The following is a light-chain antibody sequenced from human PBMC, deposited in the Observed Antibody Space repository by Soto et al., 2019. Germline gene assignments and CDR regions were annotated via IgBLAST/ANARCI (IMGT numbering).Light chain of an antibody. J-gene: IGLJ1*01. Sequence: QSVLTQPASVSGSPGQSITISCTVTSSDVGGYHYVSWHPQHPGKAPKLMIYAVSNRPSGVSNRFSGSKSGNTASLTISGLQAEDEADYYCSSYTSSSNLVLGGGTKVTVL. CDR3: SSYTSSSNLV. CDR2: AVS. CDR1: SSDVGGYHY. V-gene: IGLV2-14*01.